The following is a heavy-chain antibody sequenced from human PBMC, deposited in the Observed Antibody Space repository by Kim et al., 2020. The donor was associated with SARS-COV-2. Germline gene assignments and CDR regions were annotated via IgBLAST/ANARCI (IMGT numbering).Heavy chain of an antibody. CDR3: ARRNGKSDFDL. CDR1: GDTFRSYG. V-gene: IGHV1-69*04. Sequence: SVKVSCKASGDTFRSYGLSWLRQAPGQGLEWMGRIVPFIGIINYAQKLQGRLTFTADKSTNTAYMELSSLTSEDTAVYYCARRNGKSDFDLWGQGTLVTVSS. D-gene: IGHD1-26*01. J-gene: IGHJ4*02. CDR2: IVPFIGII.